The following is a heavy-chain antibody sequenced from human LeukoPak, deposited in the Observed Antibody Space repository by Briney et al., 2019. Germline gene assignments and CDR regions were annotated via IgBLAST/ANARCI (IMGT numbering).Heavy chain of an antibody. D-gene: IGHD3-22*01. Sequence: QTGGSLRLSCAASGFTFSSYGMHWVRQAPGKGLEWVAVIWYDGSNKYYADSAKGRFTISRDNSKNTLYLQMNSLRAEDTAVYYCARGARYYYDSSGYQDYWGQGTLVTVSS. CDR1: GFTFSSYG. CDR2: IWYDGSNK. CDR3: ARGARYYYDSSGYQDY. J-gene: IGHJ4*02. V-gene: IGHV3-33*01.